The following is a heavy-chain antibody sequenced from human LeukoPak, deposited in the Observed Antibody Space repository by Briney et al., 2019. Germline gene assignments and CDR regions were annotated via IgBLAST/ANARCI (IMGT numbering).Heavy chain of an antibody. D-gene: IGHD6-13*01. CDR3: ARGDSSSPDY. CDR1: GGSFSGYY. V-gene: IGHV4-34*01. J-gene: IGHJ4*02. CDR2: INHSGST. Sequence: SETLSLTCAVYGGSFSGYYWSWIRQPPGKGLEWIGEINHSGSTNYSPSLKSRVTISVDTSKNQFSLKLSSVTAADTAVYYCARGDSSSPDYWGQGTLVTVSS.